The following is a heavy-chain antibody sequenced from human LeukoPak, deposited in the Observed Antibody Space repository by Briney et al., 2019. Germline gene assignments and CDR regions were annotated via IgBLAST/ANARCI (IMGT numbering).Heavy chain of an antibody. CDR3: ARGLRSVQICSIFDY. J-gene: IGHJ4*02. CDR1: GFTFSSYW. Sequence: GGSLRLSCAASGFTFSSYWMHWIRQAPGKGLVWVSRVNTDGSTPTYADSVKGRFTISRDNSKNTLYLQMNSLRAEDTAVYYCARGLRSVQICSIFDYWGQGTLVTVSS. D-gene: IGHD5-18*01. V-gene: IGHV3-74*01. CDR2: VNTDGSTP.